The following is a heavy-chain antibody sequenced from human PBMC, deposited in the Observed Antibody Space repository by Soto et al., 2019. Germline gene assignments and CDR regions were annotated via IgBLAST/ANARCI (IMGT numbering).Heavy chain of an antibody. CDR1: GFSLSESRMG. CDR3: ARAGKSRSFFRFGY. J-gene: IGHJ4*02. CDR2: IFSSDEK. V-gene: IGHV2-26*01. Sequence: QVTLKESGPVLVKSTETLTLTCTVSGFSLSESRMGVSWIRQPPGKALEWLAHIFSSDEKSYESSLKSRVAISKDHSKSPVFLTFAHMAPVDTAPFFCARAGKSRSFFRFGYWGRGSLVTVSS. D-gene: IGHD3-10*01.